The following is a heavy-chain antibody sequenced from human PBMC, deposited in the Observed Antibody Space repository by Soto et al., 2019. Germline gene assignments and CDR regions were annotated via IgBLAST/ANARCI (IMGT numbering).Heavy chain of an antibody. CDR3: ASPGGSYNFDY. J-gene: IGHJ4*02. CDR2: IYYSGST. CDR1: GGSISSSSYY. V-gene: IGHV4-39*01. Sequence: SETLSLTCTVSGGSISSSSYYWGWIRQPPGKGLEWIGSIYYSGSTYYNPSLKSRVTISVDTSKNQFSLKLSSVTAADTVVYYCASPGGSYNFDYWGQGTLVTV. D-gene: IGHD1-26*01.